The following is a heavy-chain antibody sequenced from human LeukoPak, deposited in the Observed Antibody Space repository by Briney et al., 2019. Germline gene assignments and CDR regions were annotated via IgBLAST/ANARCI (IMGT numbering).Heavy chain of an antibody. D-gene: IGHD1-1*01. V-gene: IGHV3-11*01. J-gene: IGHJ4*02. CDR2: ISSRGYTI. CDR3: ASQEGVRYFDY. CDR1: GFTFSDNH. Sequence: GGSLRLSCAGSGFTFSDNHMSWIRQAPGKGLEWVSYISSRGYTIYYADSAKGRFTISRDNAKNLLYLQMHSLRAEDTAVYYCASQEGVRYFDYWGQGTLVTVSS.